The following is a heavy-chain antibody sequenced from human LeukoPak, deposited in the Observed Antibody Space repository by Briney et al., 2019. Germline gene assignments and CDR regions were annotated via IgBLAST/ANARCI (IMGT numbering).Heavy chain of an antibody. J-gene: IGHJ4*02. CDR3: ARAGVCSTTSCDGGIDY. D-gene: IGHD2-2*01. CDR1: GFTFSSYN. Sequence: PGGSLRLSCAASGFTFSSYNMKWVRQAPGKGLEWVPFISTTSNYIYYADSVKGRFTISRDNAKNPLYLQMNSLRGEDAALYYCARAGVCSTTSCDGGIDYWGQGTLVTVSS. V-gene: IGHV3-21*06. CDR2: ISTTSNYI.